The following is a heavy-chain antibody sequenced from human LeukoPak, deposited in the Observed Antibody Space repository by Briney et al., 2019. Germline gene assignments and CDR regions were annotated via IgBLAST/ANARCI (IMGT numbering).Heavy chain of an antibody. V-gene: IGHV4-39*01. CDR3: ARLPARGGNYFDY. Sequence: PSETLSLTCIVSGGSISSSSYYWGWIRQPPGAGLEWIGTIYYSGSSYYNPSLSSRVTISVDTSENQFSLKLNSVTAADTAVFYCARLPARGGNYFDYWGQGILVTVSS. CDR1: GGSISSSSYY. D-gene: IGHD3-10*01. CDR2: IYYSGSS. J-gene: IGHJ4*02.